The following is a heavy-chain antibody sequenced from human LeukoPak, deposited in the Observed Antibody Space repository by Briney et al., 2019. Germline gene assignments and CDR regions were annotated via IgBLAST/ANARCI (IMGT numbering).Heavy chain of an antibody. D-gene: IGHD6-19*01. Sequence: SQTLSLSCAISGNSVASNRVTWHWVRQSPSKGLEWLGRTYYRSKWSNDYAVSVKSRMTINPDTSRNQFSMQLNSVTPEDTAVYYCGRARSGVFDYWGQGTLVTVSS. J-gene: IGHJ4*02. CDR3: GRARSGVFDY. V-gene: IGHV6-1*01. CDR1: GNSVASNRVT. CDR2: TYYRSKWSN.